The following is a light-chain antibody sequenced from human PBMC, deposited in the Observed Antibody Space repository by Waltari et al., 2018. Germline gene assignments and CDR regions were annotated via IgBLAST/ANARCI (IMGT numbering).Light chain of an antibody. CDR3: QSYGSAHVM. CDR1: TTNIGAGHD. J-gene: IGLJ3*02. V-gene: IGLV1-40*01. Sequence: VSGAPGQRVTISCTGSTTNIGAGHDVHWYQSLPGTAPKLLIYSNTHRPSGVPDRFSGSRSGSSASLAITGLQTEDEATYYCQSYGSAHVMFGGGTQLTVL. CDR2: SNT.